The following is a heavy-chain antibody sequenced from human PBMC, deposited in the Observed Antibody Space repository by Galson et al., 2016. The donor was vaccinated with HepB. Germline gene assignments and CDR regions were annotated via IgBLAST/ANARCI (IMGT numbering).Heavy chain of an antibody. CDR3: ASGHAEWWDPGFLDY. D-gene: IGHD2-15*01. V-gene: IGHV3-33*01. CDR1: RFTFSSYA. Sequence: SLRLSCAASRFTFSSYAMHWVRQAPGKGLEWVALIWFDGSKKYYADSVQGRFNISRDNSKNTVYLQMNSLTAEDTAVYYCASGHAEWWDPGFLDYWGQGILVIVSS. J-gene: IGHJ4*02. CDR2: IWFDGSKK.